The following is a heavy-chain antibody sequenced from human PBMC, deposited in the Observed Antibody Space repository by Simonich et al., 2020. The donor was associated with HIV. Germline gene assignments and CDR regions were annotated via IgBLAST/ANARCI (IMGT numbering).Heavy chain of an antibody. CDR1: GFTFSSYS. CDR3: ARDGRKGSSTSCSDY. D-gene: IGHD2-2*01. J-gene: IGHJ4*02. Sequence: EVQLVESGGGLVKPGGSLRLSCAASGFTFSSYSMNWCRQAPGKGLEWVSSISSSSSYIYYADSVKGRFTISRDNAKNSLYLQMNSLRAEDTAVYYCARDGRKGSSTSCSDYWGQGTLVTVSS. CDR2: ISSSSSYI. V-gene: IGHV3-21*01.